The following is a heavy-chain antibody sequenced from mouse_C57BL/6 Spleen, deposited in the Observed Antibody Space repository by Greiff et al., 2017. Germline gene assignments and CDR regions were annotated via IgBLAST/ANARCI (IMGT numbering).Heavy chain of an antibody. J-gene: IGHJ2*01. CDR3: ARAPYFDY. V-gene: IGHV5-6*01. CDR2: ISSGGSYT. CDR1: GFPFSSSG. Sequence: ELTLIESGGDLVQPVGSLNLSCASSGFPFSSSGMSWVRPTPDKRLEWVATISSGGSYTYYPDSVTGRFTISRDNAKNTLYLQMSSLKAEDTAMYYCARAPYFDYWGQGTTLTVSS.